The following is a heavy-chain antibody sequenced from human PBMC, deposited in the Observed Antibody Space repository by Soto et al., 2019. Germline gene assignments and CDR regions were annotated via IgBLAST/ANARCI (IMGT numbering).Heavy chain of an antibody. Sequence: AASVKVSCKASGGTFSSYAISWVRQAPGQGLEWMGGIIPIFGTANYAQKFQGRVTITADESTSTAYVELSSLRSEDTVVYYCARGSQSYSSSFAFDYWGQGTLVTVSS. V-gene: IGHV1-69*13. CDR2: IIPIFGTA. CDR3: ARGSQSYSSSFAFDY. J-gene: IGHJ4*02. CDR1: GGTFSSYA. D-gene: IGHD6-6*01.